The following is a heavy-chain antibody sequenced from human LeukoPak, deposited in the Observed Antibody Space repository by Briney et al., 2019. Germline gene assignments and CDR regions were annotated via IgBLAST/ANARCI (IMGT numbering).Heavy chain of an antibody. CDR2: INQDGSEK. CDR3: AGEGCSGGSCYHNWFDP. CDR1: GFTFSSYW. D-gene: IGHD2-15*01. J-gene: IGHJ5*02. Sequence: GGSLRLSCAASGFTFSSYWMSWVRQAPGKGLEWVANINQDGSEKYYVDSVKGRFTISRDNAKNSLYLQMNSLRAEDTAVYYCAGEGCSGGSCYHNWFDPWGQGTLVTVSS. V-gene: IGHV3-7*01.